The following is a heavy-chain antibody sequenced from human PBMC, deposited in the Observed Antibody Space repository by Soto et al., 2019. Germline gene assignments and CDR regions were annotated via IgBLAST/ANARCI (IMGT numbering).Heavy chain of an antibody. CDR1: GYTFTSYG. V-gene: IGHV1-18*04. D-gene: IGHD6-13*01. CDR3: ARGEQQQLVLDWFDP. J-gene: IGHJ5*02. CDR2: ISAYNGNT. Sequence: ASVKVSCKASGYTFTSYGISWVRQAPGQGLEWMGWISAYNGNTNYAQKLQGRVTMTTDTSTSTAYMELRSLRSDDTAVYYCARGEQQQLVLDWFDPWGQGTLVTVSS.